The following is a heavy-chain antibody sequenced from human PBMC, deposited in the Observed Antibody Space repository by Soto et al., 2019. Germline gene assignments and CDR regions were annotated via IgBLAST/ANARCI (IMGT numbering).Heavy chain of an antibody. CDR2: ISSNGGST. Sequence: GGSLRLSCAASGFTFSSYAMHWVRQAPGKGLEYVSAISSNGGSTYYADSVKGRFTISRDNSKNTLYLQMSSLRAEDTAVYYCVKEGWTSFWPTNWFDPWGQGTLVTVSS. D-gene: IGHD3-3*01. V-gene: IGHV3-64D*08. CDR3: VKEGWTSFWPTNWFDP. J-gene: IGHJ5*02. CDR1: GFTFSSYA.